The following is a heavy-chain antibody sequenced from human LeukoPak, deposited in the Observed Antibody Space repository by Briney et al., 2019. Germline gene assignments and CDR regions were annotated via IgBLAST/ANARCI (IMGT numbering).Heavy chain of an antibody. CDR2: ISGSGDST. V-gene: IGHV3-23*01. CDR1: GFTFRSYA. CDR3: AKAYYDLWSGYLDY. D-gene: IGHD3-3*01. Sequence: GGSLRLSCAASGFTFRSYAMSWVRQAPGKGLEWVSGISGSGDSTYCADSVKGRFTVSRDNSKSTLYLQMNSLRAEDTAVYYCAKAYYDLWSGYLDYWGQGTLVTVSS. J-gene: IGHJ4*02.